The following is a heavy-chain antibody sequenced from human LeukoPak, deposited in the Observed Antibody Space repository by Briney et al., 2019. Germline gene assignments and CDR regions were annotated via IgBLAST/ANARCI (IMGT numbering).Heavy chain of an antibody. Sequence: PSGTLSLTCTVSGGSISSSSYYWGWIRQPPGKGLEWIGSIYYSGSTYYNPSLKSRVTISVDTSKNQFSLKLSSVTAADTAVYYCARRGYDSSGYYRNYWGQGTLVTVSS. CDR3: ARRGYDSSGYYRNY. D-gene: IGHD3-22*01. CDR2: IYYSGST. V-gene: IGHV4-39*01. J-gene: IGHJ4*02. CDR1: GGSISSSSYY.